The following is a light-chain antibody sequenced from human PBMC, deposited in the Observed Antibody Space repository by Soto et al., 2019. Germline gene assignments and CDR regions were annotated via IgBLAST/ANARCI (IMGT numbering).Light chain of an antibody. V-gene: IGKV1-6*01. CDR2: AAS. CDR3: LHDYNYPRT. CDR1: QGIRSD. J-gene: IGKJ1*01. Sequence: IQMTQSPSSLSASVGDRVTITCRASQGIRSDLAWYQQKPGKAPNLLIYAASTLQSGVPSRFSGSGSGTDFTLTISSLQPEDFATYYCLHDYNYPRTFGQGTKVDIK.